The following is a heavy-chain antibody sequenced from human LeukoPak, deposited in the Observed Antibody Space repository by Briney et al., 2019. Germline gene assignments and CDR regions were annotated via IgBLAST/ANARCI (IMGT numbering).Heavy chain of an antibody. Sequence: KPSETLSLTCTVSGGSISSGGYYWSWIRQPPGKGLEWIGYIYHSGSTYYNPSLKSRVTISVDRSKNQFSLKLSSVTAADTAVYYCARGVNPRYCSSTSCWGEFDYWGQGTLVTVSS. CDR3: ARGVNPRYCSSTSCWGEFDY. J-gene: IGHJ4*02. V-gene: IGHV4-30-2*01. CDR1: GGSISSGGYY. CDR2: IYHSGST. D-gene: IGHD2-2*01.